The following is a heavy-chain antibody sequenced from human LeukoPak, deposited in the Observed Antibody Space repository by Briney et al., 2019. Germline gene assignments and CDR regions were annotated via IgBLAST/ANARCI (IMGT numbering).Heavy chain of an antibody. CDR2: IYYSGST. CDR1: GGSFSGYY. D-gene: IGHD3-9*01. J-gene: IGHJ5*02. CDR3: ARGGYYDILTGYYENWFDP. Sequence: PSETLSLTCAVYGGSFSGYYWSWIRQPPGKGLEWIGYIYYSGSTNYNPSLKSRVTISVETSKNQLSLKLSSVTAADTAVYYCARGGYYDILTGYYENWFDPWGQGTLVTVSS. V-gene: IGHV4-59*01.